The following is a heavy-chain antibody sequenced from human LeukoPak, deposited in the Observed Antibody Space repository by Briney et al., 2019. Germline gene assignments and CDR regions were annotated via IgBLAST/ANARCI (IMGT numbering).Heavy chain of an antibody. CDR3: ARAPYYYGSGNYTFDY. Sequence: SETLSLTCAVSGGSISSSNWWSWVRQPPGKGLEWIGDIYHSGSTNYNPSLKSRVTISVDKSKNQFSLKLSSVTAADTAVYYCARAPYYYGSGNYTFDYWGQGTLVTVSA. CDR2: IYHSGST. CDR1: GGSISSSNW. D-gene: IGHD3-10*01. V-gene: IGHV4-4*02. J-gene: IGHJ4*02.